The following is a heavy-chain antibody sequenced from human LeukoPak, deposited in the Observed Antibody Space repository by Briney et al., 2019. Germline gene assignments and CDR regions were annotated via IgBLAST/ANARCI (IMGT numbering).Heavy chain of an antibody. CDR3: ARHDYYGSGSYYSGSDY. J-gene: IGHJ4*02. V-gene: IGHV4-34*01. CDR1: GGSFSGYY. D-gene: IGHD3-10*01. Sequence: PSETLSLTCAVYGGSFSGYYWSWIRQPPGKGLEWIGEINHSGSTNYNPSLKSRVTISVDTSKNQFSLKLSSVTAADTAVYYCARHDYYGSGSYYSGSDYWGQGTLVTVSS. CDR2: INHSGST.